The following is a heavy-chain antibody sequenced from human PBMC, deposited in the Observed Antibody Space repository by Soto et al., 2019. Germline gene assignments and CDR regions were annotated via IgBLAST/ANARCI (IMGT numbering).Heavy chain of an antibody. CDR3: ARGDYGMNFDY. CDR2: ISYDGSNK. V-gene: IGHV3-30-3*01. J-gene: IGHJ4*02. CDR1: GFTFSSYA. Sequence: GGSLRLSCAASGFTFSSYAMHWVRQAPGKGLEWVAVISYDGSNKYYADSVKGRFTISRDNSKNTLYLQMNSLRAEDTAVYYCARGDYGMNFDYWGQGTLVTVPQ. D-gene: IGHD4-17*01.